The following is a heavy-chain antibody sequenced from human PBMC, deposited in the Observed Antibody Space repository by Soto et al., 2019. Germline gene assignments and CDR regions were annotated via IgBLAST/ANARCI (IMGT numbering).Heavy chain of an antibody. V-gene: IGHV1-2*02. Sequence: GASVKVSCKASGYTFTGYYTHWLRQAPGQGLEWMGWINPNSGGTNYAQKFQGRVTMTRDTSISTAYMELSRLRSDDTAVYYCARGSAPLGYLLSCFDYWGQGTLVTVTS. D-gene: IGHD1-26*01. CDR1: GYTFTGYY. CDR2: INPNSGGT. J-gene: IGHJ4*02. CDR3: ARGSAPLGYLLSCFDY.